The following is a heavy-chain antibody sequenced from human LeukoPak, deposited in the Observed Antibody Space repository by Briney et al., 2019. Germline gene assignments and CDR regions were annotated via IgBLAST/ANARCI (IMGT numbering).Heavy chain of an antibody. CDR2: IIPSGGST. CDR1: GGTFSSYA. D-gene: IGHD2-2*02. V-gene: IGHV1-46*01. J-gene: IGHJ4*02. CDR3: ARSYTPHYFDY. Sequence: ASVKVSCKASGGTFSSYAISWVRQAPGQGLEWMGRIIPSGGSTSYAQKFQGRVTMTRDMSTSTVYMELSSLRSEDTAVYYCARSYTPHYFDYWGQGTLVTVSS.